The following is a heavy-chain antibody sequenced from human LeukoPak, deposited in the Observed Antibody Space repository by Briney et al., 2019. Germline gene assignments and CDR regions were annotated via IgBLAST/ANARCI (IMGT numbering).Heavy chain of an antibody. CDR2: IKSDGTGA. CDR1: GFSLSSYW. D-gene: IGHD5-24*01. V-gene: IGHV3-74*01. Sequence: GRSLRLSCAASGFSLSSYWTVWVRRAPGKGLVWVSRIKSDGTGATYADSVRGRFTMSRDNAENTLFLQMISLRAEDTAVYYCAGDQDGPNCYMDVWGKGTTVTVSS. J-gene: IGHJ6*04. CDR3: AGDQDGPNCYMDV.